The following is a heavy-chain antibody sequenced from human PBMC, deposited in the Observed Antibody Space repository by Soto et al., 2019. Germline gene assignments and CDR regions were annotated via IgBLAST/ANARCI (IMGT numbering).Heavy chain of an antibody. J-gene: IGHJ4*02. Sequence: QVQLVQSGAEVKKPGASVKVSCKASGYTFTNHGISWVRQAPGQGLEWLGWISGHNGNTKYAQRLPGRVTMTTDTSTSTAYMELRSLKADDTAVYYCARDLYPLAYYFDYWGQGTLVTVSS. CDR3: ARDLYPLAYYFDY. CDR1: GYTFTNHG. CDR2: ISGHNGNT. V-gene: IGHV1-18*01.